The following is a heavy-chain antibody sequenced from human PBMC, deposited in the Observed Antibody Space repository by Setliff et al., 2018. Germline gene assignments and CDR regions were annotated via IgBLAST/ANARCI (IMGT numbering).Heavy chain of an antibody. D-gene: IGHD2-2*01. V-gene: IGHV3-23*01. CDR3: ARAHSSTLSVHDY. CDR2: ISGSGGST. J-gene: IGHJ4*02. CDR1: GFTFSSYA. Sequence: GGSLRLSCAASGFTFSSYAMGWVRQAPGKGLEWVSAISGSGGSTTYEDSVKGRFTISRDNAKNTLYLQMNSLRAEDTAVYYCARAHSSTLSVHDYWGQGTLVTV.